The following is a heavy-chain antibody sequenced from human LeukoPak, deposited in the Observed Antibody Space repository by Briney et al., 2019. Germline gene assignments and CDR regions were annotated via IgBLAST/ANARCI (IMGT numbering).Heavy chain of an antibody. CDR1: GFTFSSYG. V-gene: IGHV3-30*18. Sequence: PGGSLRLSCAASGFTFSSYGMHWVRQAQGKGLEWVAVISYDGSNKYYADSVKGRFTISRDNSKNTLYLQMNSLRAEDTAVYYCAKGGSDYGSGSYYNGRFDYFDYWGQGTLVTVSS. CDR3: AKGGSDYGSGSYYNGRFDYFDY. J-gene: IGHJ4*02. CDR2: ISYDGSNK. D-gene: IGHD3-10*01.